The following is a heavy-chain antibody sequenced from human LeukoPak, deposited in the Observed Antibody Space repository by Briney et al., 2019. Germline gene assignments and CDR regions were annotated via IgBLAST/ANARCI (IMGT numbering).Heavy chain of an antibody. D-gene: IGHD3-22*01. Sequence: GGSLSLSCAASGFTFSDYSMNWVRQAPGKGLEWVASVNNVSSYIYYADSMRGRFTISRDNAKNSLFLQMNSLRAEDTAVYYCARLRRNSDRSDFFYYYDHWGQGTLVTVSS. J-gene: IGHJ4*02. V-gene: IGHV3-21*01. CDR3: ARLRRNSDRSDFFYYYDH. CDR1: GFTFSDYS. CDR2: VNNVSSYI.